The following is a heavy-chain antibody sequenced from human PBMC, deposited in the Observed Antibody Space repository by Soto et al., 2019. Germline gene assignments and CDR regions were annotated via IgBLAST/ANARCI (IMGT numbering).Heavy chain of an antibody. CDR1: GYTFTSYG. CDR3: ARHQQLLFFGGAFDI. J-gene: IGHJ3*02. V-gene: IGHV1-18*01. Sequence: GASVKVSCKASGYTFTSYGISWVRQAPGQGLEWMGWISAYNGNTNYAQKLQGRVTMTTDTSTSTAYMELSSLRSEDTAVYYCARHQQLLFFGGAFDIWGQGTMVTVSS. D-gene: IGHD6-13*01. CDR2: ISAYNGNT.